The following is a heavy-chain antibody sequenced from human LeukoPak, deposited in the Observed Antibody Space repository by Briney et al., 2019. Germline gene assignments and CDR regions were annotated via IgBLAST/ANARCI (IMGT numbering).Heavy chain of an antibody. D-gene: IGHD3-10*01. CDR1: GFTVSSNY. CDR3: ATDKIAGSGSIDY. Sequence: AGGSLRLSCAASGFTVSSNYMSWVRQAPGKGLEWVSVIYSGGSTYYADSVKGRFTISRDNSKNTLYLQMNSLRGDDTAVYYCATDKIAGSGSIDYWGQGTLVTVSS. V-gene: IGHV3-53*01. CDR2: IYSGGST. J-gene: IGHJ4*02.